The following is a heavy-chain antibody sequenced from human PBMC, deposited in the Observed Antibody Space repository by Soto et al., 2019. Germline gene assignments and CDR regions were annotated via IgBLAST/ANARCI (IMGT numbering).Heavy chain of an antibody. CDR1: GYTFTSYG. CDR3: ARGLRLLSQDGMEV. Sequence: ASVKVSCKASGYTFTSYGISWVRQAPGQGLEWMGWISAYNGNTNYAQKLQGRVTMTTDTSTSTAYMELRSLRSDDTAVYYCARGLRLLSQDGMEVWGQGTTVTVSS. V-gene: IGHV1-18*01. CDR2: ISAYNGNT. D-gene: IGHD3-3*01. J-gene: IGHJ6*02.